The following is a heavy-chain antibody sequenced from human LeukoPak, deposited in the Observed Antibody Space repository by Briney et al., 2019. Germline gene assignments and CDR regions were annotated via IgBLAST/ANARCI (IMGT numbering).Heavy chain of an antibody. D-gene: IGHD3-22*01. Sequence: ASVKVSCKASGGTFSSYAISWVRQAPGQGLEWMGIINPSGGSTSYAQKFQGRVTMTRDTSTSTVYMELSSLRSEDTAVYYCASQGDSSGSQFDYWGQGTLVTVSS. V-gene: IGHV1-46*01. CDR2: INPSGGST. CDR1: GGTFSSYA. CDR3: ASQGDSSGSQFDY. J-gene: IGHJ4*02.